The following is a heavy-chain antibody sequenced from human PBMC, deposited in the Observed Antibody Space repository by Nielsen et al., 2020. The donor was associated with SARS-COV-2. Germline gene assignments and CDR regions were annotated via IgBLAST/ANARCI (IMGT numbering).Heavy chain of an antibody. CDR1: GGSISSYDYY. Sequence: SETLSLTCTVSGGSISSYDYYWAWIRQPPGKGPESIGTIYYTGTSYYNPSLRSRITISVDTSKTQYSLKLGSVTATDTAFYYCASLLSGDYYYFDYWGQGTLVTVSS. J-gene: IGHJ4*02. CDR3: ASLLSGDYYYFDY. D-gene: IGHD3-3*01. CDR2: IYYTGTS. V-gene: IGHV4-39*01.